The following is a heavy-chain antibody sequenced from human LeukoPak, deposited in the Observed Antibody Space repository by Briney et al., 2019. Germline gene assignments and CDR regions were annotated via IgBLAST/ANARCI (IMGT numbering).Heavy chain of an antibody. Sequence: PSETLSLTCAVSGGSISSSNWWSWVRQPPGKGLEWIGEIYHSGSTNYNPSLKSRVTTSVDKSKNQFSLKLSSVTAADSAVYYCARGGGSYYYYYMDVWGKGTTVTVSS. J-gene: IGHJ6*03. CDR1: GGSISSSNW. CDR2: IYHSGST. D-gene: IGHD1-26*01. CDR3: ARGGGSYYYYYMDV. V-gene: IGHV4-4*02.